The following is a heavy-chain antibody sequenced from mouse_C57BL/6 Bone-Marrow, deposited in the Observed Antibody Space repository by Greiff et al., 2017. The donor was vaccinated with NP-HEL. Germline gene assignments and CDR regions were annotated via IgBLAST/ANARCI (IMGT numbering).Heavy chain of an antibody. J-gene: IGHJ1*03. V-gene: IGHV1-55*01. Sequence: QVQLQQPGAELVKPGVSVKMSCKASGYTFTSYWITWVKQRPGQGLEWIGDIYPGSGSTNYNEKFKSKATLTVDTSSSTAYMQLSSLTSEDSAVYYCARSTVVAPYWYFDVWGTGTTVTVSS. CDR3: ARSTVVAPYWYFDV. CDR1: GYTFTSYW. D-gene: IGHD1-1*01. CDR2: IYPGSGST.